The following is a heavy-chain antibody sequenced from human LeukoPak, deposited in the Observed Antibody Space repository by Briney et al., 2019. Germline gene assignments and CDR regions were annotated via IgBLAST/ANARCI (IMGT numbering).Heavy chain of an antibody. Sequence: GGSLRLSCATSGFTFSNYWMTWVRKPPGKGLEWVANIKQDGSETNYADSVKGRFTISRDNAKNSLYLQMNSLRAEDTAVYYCARDREWLRFSNYYYYMDVWGKGTTVTVSS. CDR3: ARDREWLRFSNYYYYMDV. J-gene: IGHJ6*03. CDR1: GFTFSNYW. D-gene: IGHD5-12*01. CDR2: IKQDGSET. V-gene: IGHV3-7*01.